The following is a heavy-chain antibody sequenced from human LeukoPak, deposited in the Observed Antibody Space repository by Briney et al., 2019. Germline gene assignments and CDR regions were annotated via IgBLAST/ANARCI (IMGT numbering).Heavy chain of an antibody. D-gene: IGHD4-17*01. V-gene: IGHV1-2*02. CDR3: ARDYGDYGIFDY. J-gene: IGHJ4*02. CDR1: GYTFTGYY. Sequence: ASVKVSCKASGYTFTGYYMHWVRQAPGQGLEWMGWINPNSGGTNYAQKLQGRVTMTTDTSTSTAYMELRSLRSDDTAVYYCARDYGDYGIFDYWGQGTLVTVSS. CDR2: INPNSGGT.